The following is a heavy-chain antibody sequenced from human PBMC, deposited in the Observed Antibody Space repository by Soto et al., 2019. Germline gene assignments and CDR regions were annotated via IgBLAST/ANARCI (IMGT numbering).Heavy chain of an antibody. CDR2: INTDGTTT. V-gene: IGHV3-74*01. CDR1: GFTFSNCW. J-gene: IGHJ4*02. D-gene: IGHD1-1*01. Sequence: EVQVVESGGGLVQPGESLRLACAASGFTFSNCWMHWVRQGPGKGLVWVSHINTDGTTTTYADSVKGRFTMSRDNAKNTVYLQMNSLGPEDTAVYYCARGGLATGTIDYWGQGTLVTVSS. CDR3: ARGGLATGTIDY.